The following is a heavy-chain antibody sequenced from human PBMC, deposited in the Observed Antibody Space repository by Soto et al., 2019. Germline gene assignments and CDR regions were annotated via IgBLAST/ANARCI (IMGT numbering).Heavy chain of an antibody. D-gene: IGHD2-2*01. Sequence: GESLKISCKGSGYSFTSYWIGWVRQMPGKGLEWMGIIYPGDSDTRYSPSFQGQVTISADKSISTAYLQWSSLKASDTAMYYCAREGGYCSSTSCYDAFDIWGQGTMVTVSS. CDR1: GYSFTSYW. CDR3: AREGGYCSSTSCYDAFDI. V-gene: IGHV5-51*01. J-gene: IGHJ3*02. CDR2: IYPGDSDT.